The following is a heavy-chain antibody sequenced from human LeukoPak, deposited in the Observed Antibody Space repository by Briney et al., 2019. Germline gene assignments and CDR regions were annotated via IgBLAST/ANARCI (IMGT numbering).Heavy chain of an antibody. D-gene: IGHD4-17*01. V-gene: IGHV3-30*03. J-gene: IGHJ4*02. CDR3: ARDGGDTVTSPFDY. Sequence: GGSLRLSCAASGFTFSSYGMHWVRQAPGKGLEWVAVISYDGNNKYYADSVKGRFTISRDNSKNTLYLQMNSLRAEDTAVYYCARDGGDTVTSPFDYWGQGTLVTVSS. CDR2: ISYDGNNK. CDR1: GFTFSSYG.